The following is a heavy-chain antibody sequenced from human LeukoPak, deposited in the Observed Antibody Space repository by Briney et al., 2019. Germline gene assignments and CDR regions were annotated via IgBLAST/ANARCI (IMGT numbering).Heavy chain of an antibody. J-gene: IGHJ3*02. V-gene: IGHV4-59*01. Sequence: PSETLSLTCTVAGGSISSYYWSWIRQPPGKELEWIGYIYYSGSTNYNPSLKSRVTISVDTSKNQFSLKLSSVTAADTAVYYCARDGLLWFGEGAFDIWGQGTMVTVSS. CDR2: IYYSGST. CDR3: ARDGLLWFGEGAFDI. CDR1: GGSISSYY. D-gene: IGHD3-10*01.